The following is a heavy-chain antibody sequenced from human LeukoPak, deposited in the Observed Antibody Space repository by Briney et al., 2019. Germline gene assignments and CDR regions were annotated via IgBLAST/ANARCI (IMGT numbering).Heavy chain of an antibody. CDR3: AELGITMIGGV. CDR2: ISSSGSTI. Sequence: GGSLRLSCAASGFTFSSYEVNWVRQAPGKGLEWVSYISSSGSTIYYADSVKGRFTISRDNAKNSLYLQMDSLRAEDTAVYYCAELGITMIGGVWGKGTTVTISS. CDR1: GFTFSSYE. J-gene: IGHJ6*04. D-gene: IGHD3-10*02. V-gene: IGHV3-48*03.